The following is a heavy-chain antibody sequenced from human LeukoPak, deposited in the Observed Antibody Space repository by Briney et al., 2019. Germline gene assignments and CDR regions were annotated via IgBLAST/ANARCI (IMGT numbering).Heavy chain of an antibody. CDR1: GGSISSYY. CDR2: IYYSGST. D-gene: IGHD3-22*01. J-gene: IGHJ3*02. Sequence: SETLSLTCTVSGGSISSYYWSWIRQPPGKGLEWIGHIYYSGSTNYNPSLKSRVTISVDTSKNQFSLKLSSVTAADTAVYYCARSPDSSGYYYGAFDIWGQGTMVTVSS. CDR3: ARSPDSSGYYYGAFDI. V-gene: IGHV4-59*01.